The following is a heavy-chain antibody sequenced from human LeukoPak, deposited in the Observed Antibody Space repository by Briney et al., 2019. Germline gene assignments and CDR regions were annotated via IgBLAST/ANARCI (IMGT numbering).Heavy chain of an antibody. CDR3: AKDILSGYYSGYFDY. CDR1: GFTFSNAW. J-gene: IGHJ4*02. CDR2: ISWNSGSI. Sequence: PGGSLRLSCAASGFTFSNAWMSWVRQAPGKGLEWVSGISWNSGSIHYADSVKGRFTISRDNAKNSLYLQMNSLRAEDMALYYCAKDILSGYYSGYFDYWGQGTPVTVSS. V-gene: IGHV3-9*03. D-gene: IGHD2/OR15-2a*01.